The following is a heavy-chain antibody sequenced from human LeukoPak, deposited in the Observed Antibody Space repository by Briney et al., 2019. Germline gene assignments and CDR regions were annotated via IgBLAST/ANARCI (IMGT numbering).Heavy chain of an antibody. Sequence: GGSLRLSCVASGFTFSSYWMSWVRQAPGKGLEWVANIKEDGSEKYYVDSVKGRFTISRDNAENSVYLQMSSLRAEDTAVYYCAMSTVFGHWGQGTLVAVSS. D-gene: IGHD2-8*02. CDR1: GFTFSSYW. J-gene: IGHJ4*02. CDR2: IKEDGSEK. CDR3: AMSTVFGH. V-gene: IGHV3-7*03.